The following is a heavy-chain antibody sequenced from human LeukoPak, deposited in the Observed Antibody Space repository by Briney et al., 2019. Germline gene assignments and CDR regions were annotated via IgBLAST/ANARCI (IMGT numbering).Heavy chain of an antibody. CDR2: MNPNSGNT. J-gene: IGHJ3*02. CDR1: GYTFTSHD. Sequence: GASVKVSCKASGYTFTSHDINWVRQATGQGLEWMGWMNPNSGNTGYAQKFQGRVTITRNNSISTVYMELSSLRPEDTAVYYCARRLGLRWDLQAFDIWGQGTMVTVPS. D-gene: IGHD4-23*01. V-gene: IGHV1-8*03. CDR3: ARRLGLRWDLQAFDI.